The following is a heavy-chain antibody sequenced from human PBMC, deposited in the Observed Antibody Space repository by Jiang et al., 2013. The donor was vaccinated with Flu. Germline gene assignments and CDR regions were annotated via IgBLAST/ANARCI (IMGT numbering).Heavy chain of an antibody. CDR3: ARGGVGGGGDNWFDP. Sequence: KSRVTISVDRSKNQFSLKLSSVTAADTAVYYCARGGVGGGGDNWFDPWGQGTLVTVSS. D-gene: IGHD3-16*01. J-gene: IGHJ5*02. V-gene: IGHV4-30-2*01.